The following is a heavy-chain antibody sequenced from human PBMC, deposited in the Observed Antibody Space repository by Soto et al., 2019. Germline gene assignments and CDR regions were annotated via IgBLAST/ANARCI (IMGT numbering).Heavy chain of an antibody. Sequence: QVQLQESGPGLVKPSQTLSLTCTVSGGSISSGDYYWSWIRQPPGKGLEWIGYIYYSGSTYYNPSLKSRVTISVDTSKNQFSLKLSSVTAADTAVYYCARWVDIVAVIERNWFDPCGQGTLVTVSS. D-gene: IGHD5-12*01. CDR2: IYYSGST. CDR1: GGSISSGDYY. V-gene: IGHV4-30-4*01. CDR3: ARWVDIVAVIERNWFDP. J-gene: IGHJ5*02.